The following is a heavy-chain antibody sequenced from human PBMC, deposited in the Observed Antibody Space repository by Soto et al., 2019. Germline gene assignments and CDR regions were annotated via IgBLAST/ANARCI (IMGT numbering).Heavy chain of an antibody. CDR2: ISGSGGNT. V-gene: IGHV3-23*01. CDR3: ARGLYYYDSSGYYPEDYFHN. CDR1: GFTFRNYA. D-gene: IGHD3-22*01. J-gene: IGHJ4*02. Sequence: GGSLRLSCAASGFTFRNYAMSWVRQAPGKGLEWVSAISGSGGNTYYANSVRGRFTISRDYSKTTVNLQMNSLRAEDTAVYYCARGLYYYDSSGYYPEDYFHNWGPGTQVTVSS.